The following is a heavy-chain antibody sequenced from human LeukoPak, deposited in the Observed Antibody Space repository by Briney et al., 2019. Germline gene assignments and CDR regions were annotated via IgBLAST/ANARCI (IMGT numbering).Heavy chain of an antibody. CDR3: ARDLGYSGYDDAFDI. D-gene: IGHD5-12*01. V-gene: IGHV1-69*13. Sequence: ASVKVSCKASGGTFSSYAISWVRQAPGQGLEWMGGIIPIFGTANYAQKFQGRVTITADESTSTAYMELSSLRSEDTAVYYCARDLGYSGYDDAFDIWGQGTMVTVPS. CDR2: IIPIFGTA. CDR1: GGTFSSYA. J-gene: IGHJ3*02.